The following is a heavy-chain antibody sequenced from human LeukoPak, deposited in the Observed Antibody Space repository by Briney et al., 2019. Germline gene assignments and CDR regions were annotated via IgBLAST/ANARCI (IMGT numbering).Heavy chain of an antibody. CDR2: ISPTGSTT. CDR1: GFSFSGHW. J-gene: IGHJ6*02. Sequence: SXRLSCTASGFSFSGHWMHWARQLPGKGLVWVSRISPTGSTTSYADSVKGRFTISRDNAKNSLYLQMNSLRAEDTAVYYCARGDGSYYYGMDAWGQGTTVTVSS. V-gene: IGHV3-74*01. CDR3: ARGDGSYYYGMDA.